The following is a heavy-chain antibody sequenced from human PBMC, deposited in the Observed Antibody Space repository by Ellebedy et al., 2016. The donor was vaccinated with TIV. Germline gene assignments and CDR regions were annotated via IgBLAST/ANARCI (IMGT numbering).Heavy chain of an antibody. V-gene: IGHV1-3*01. CDR3: AKSYGDSDNRPGDY. CDR1: GYTFINYV. CDR2: INAGNGNT. Sequence: AASVKVSCKASGYTFINYVMHWVRQAPGQRLEWLGWINAGNGNTKYSQKFQGRVTITRDTSASTAYMELSSLTSEDTAVYYCAKSYGDSDNRPGDYWGQGTLVTVSS. J-gene: IGHJ4*02. D-gene: IGHD4-17*01.